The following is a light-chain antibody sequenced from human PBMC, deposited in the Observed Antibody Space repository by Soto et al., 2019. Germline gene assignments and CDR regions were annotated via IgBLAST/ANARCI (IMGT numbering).Light chain of an antibody. CDR1: SSNIGAGYD. V-gene: IGLV1-40*01. J-gene: IGLJ2*01. Sequence: QSVLTQPPSVSGAPGQRVTISCTGSSSNIGAGYDVHWYQQLPGTAPKLLIYGNSNRPSGVPDRFSGSKSGTSASLAITGLQAEDEADYYCQSYDSSLSGVVCGGGTKLTLL. CDR3: QSYDSSLSGVV. CDR2: GNS.